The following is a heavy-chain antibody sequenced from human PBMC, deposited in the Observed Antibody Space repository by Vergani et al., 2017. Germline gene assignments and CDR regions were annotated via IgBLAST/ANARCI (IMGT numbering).Heavy chain of an antibody. V-gene: IGHV4-59*01. CDR1: GGSISSYY. J-gene: IGHJ3*02. Sequence: QVQLQESGPGLVKPSETLSLTCTVSGGSISSYYWSWIRPPPGQGLEWIGYIYCGGCTNYHPSLKSRVTMSLDTSKNQISLKLNYVTAAETAGYYCARAARGSGSWADHDAFDIWGQGTMVTVSS. CDR3: ARAARGSGSWADHDAFDI. D-gene: IGHD3-10*01. CDR2: IYCGGCT.